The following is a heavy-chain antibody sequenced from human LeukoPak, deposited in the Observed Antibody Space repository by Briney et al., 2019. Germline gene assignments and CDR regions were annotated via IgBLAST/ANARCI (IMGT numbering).Heavy chain of an antibody. V-gene: IGHV1-46*01. J-gene: IGHJ2*01. Sequence: ASVKVSCKASGYTFTNSYIHWVRQAPGQVLEWMGLINPDGGNTNYAQNFQGRVTLTRDTSTSTVYMELSRLRSDDTAVYYCARGVGPRYFDLWGRGTLVTVSS. D-gene: IGHD1-26*01. CDR3: ARGVGPRYFDL. CDR2: INPDGGNT. CDR1: GYTFTNSY.